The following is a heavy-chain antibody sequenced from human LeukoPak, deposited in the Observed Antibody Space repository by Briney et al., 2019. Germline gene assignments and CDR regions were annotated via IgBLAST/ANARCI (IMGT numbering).Heavy chain of an antibody. V-gene: IGHV3-7*01. D-gene: IGHD1-1*01. CDR1: EFTLSNYW. CDR2: TNQDGSKN. CDR3: ASGTTGSGVFDY. J-gene: IGHJ4*02. Sequence: GGSLRLSCAASEFTLSNYWMSWVRQAPGKGLERVAHTNQDGSKNYYVDSVRGRFTISRDNAKNSLYLQMNSLRAEDTAVYYCASGTTGSGVFDYWGQGTLVTVSS.